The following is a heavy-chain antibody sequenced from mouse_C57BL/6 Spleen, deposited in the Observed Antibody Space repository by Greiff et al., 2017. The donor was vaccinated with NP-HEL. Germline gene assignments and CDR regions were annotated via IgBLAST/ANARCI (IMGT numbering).Heavy chain of an antibody. D-gene: IGHD3-3*01. CDR2: IHPNSGST. CDR3: AREGWDGGFAY. J-gene: IGHJ3*01. V-gene: IGHV1-64*01. CDR1: GYTFTSYW. Sequence: VQLQQSGAELVKPGASVKLSCKASGYTFTSYWMHWVKQRPGQGLEWIGMIHPNSGSTNYNEKFKSKATLTVDKSSSTAYMQLSSLTSEDSAVYYCAREGWDGGFAYWGQGTLVTVSA.